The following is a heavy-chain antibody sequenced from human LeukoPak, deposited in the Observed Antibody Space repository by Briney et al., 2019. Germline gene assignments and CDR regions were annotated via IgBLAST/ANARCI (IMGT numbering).Heavy chain of an antibody. D-gene: IGHD2-2*01. CDR3: ARQLGYCSSTSCYADKVDY. CDR1: GGSISSSRYY. V-gene: IGHV4-39*01. Sequence: SETLSLTCTVSGGSISSSRYYWGWIRQPPGKGLEWFWSIYYSGSTYYNPSLKSRVNISVDTSKNQFSLKLSSVTAADTAVYYCARQLGYCSSTSCYADKVDYWGQGTLVTVSS. CDR2: IYYSGST. J-gene: IGHJ4*02.